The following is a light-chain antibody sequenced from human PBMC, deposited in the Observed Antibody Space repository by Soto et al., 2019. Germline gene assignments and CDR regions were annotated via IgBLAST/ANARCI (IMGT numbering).Light chain of an antibody. CDR2: GAS. CDR1: QSVSSSY. CDR3: QQYGSSPPIT. V-gene: IGKV3-20*01. J-gene: IGKJ5*01. Sequence: EIVLTQSPGTLSLSPGERATLSCRASQSVSSSYLAWYQQKPGQATRLIIYGASSRANGIPDRFSGSGSGTDFTLTISRLEPEDFAVYYCQQYGSSPPITFGQGTRLEIK.